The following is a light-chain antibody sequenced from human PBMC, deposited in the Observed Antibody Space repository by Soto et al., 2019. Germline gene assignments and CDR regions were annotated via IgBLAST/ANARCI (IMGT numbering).Light chain of an antibody. Sequence: DIVMTQSPDSLAVSLGERATINCKSSQSVLYNPNNKNSLAWYQQRPGQPPKLLIYWASTRESGVPDRFSGSVSGTDFTLTISNLQAEDVAVYYCQQYYGSPWTFGQGTKVEVK. CDR3: QQYYGSPWT. J-gene: IGKJ1*01. CDR1: QSVLYNPNNKNS. CDR2: WAS. V-gene: IGKV4-1*01.